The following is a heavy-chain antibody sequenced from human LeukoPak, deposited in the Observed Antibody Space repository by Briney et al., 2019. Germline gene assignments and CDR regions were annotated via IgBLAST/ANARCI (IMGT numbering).Heavy chain of an antibody. CDR3: ARDRVYDYSNPRGFDY. J-gene: IGHJ4*02. CDR1: AYPFTSFG. Sequence: ASVKVSCKASAYPFTSFGISWARQAPGQGLEWMGWISGYNGKTKYADNLQGRVTMTTDTSTSTAYMELGSLRSDDMAVYYCARDRVYDYSNPRGFDYWGQGTLVTVSS. V-gene: IGHV1-18*03. CDR2: ISGYNGKT. D-gene: IGHD4-11*01.